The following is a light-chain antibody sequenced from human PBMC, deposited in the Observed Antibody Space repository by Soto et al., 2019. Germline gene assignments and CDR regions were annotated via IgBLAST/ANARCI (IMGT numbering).Light chain of an antibody. J-gene: IGKJ4*01. Sequence: DIQMTQSPSSVSASVGDRVTITCRASQGISRWVAWYQQKPGNAPELLIYAASSLQSGVPSRFSGAGSGTDFTLTISSLRPEDFATYYCQEADSFPLTFGGGTKVEIK. V-gene: IGKV1-12*01. CDR2: AAS. CDR3: QEADSFPLT. CDR1: QGISRW.